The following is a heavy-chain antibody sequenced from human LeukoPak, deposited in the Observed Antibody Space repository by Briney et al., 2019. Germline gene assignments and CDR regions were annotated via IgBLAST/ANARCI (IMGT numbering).Heavy chain of an antibody. CDR2: IYYSGST. D-gene: IGHD6-19*01. CDR1: GSSISSYY. V-gene: IGHV4-59*01. J-gene: IGHJ5*02. CDR3: ARSRIAVAGTEGVYNWFDP. Sequence: PSETLSLTCTVSGSSISSYYWSWIRQPPGKGLEWIGYIYYSGSTNYNPSLKSRVTISVDTSKNQFSLKLSSVTAADTAVYYCARSRIAVAGTEGVYNWFDPWGQGTLVTVSS.